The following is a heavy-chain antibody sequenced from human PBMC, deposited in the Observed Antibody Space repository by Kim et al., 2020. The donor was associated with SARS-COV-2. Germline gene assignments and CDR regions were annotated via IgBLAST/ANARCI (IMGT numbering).Heavy chain of an antibody. Sequence: VGSLRLSCAASGFTFSSYWMSWVRQAPGKGLEWVANIKQDGSEKYYVDSVKGRFTISRDNAKNSLYLQMNSLRAEDTAVYYCARDPEEYSSGWPEYFQHWGQGTLVTVSS. CDR1: GFTFSSYW. V-gene: IGHV3-7*01. CDR2: IKQDGSEK. J-gene: IGHJ1*01. D-gene: IGHD6-19*01. CDR3: ARDPEEYSSGWPEYFQH.